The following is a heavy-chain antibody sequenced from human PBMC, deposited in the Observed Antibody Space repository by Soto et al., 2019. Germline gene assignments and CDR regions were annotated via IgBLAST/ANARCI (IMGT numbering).Heavy chain of an antibody. CDR2: ISSSSSTI. J-gene: IGHJ3*02. D-gene: IGHD2-21*02. CDR3: ARYCGGDCYSPHDAFDI. Sequence: SCKVSGYTLTELSIHWVRQAPGKGLEWVSYISSSSSTIYYADSVKGRFTISRDNAKNSLYLQMNSLRAEDTAVYYCARYCGGDCYSPHDAFDIWGQGTMVTVSS. V-gene: IGHV3-48*04. CDR1: GYTLTELS.